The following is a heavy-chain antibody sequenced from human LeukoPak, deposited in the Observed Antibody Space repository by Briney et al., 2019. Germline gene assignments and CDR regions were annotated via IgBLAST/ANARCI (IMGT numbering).Heavy chain of an antibody. V-gene: IGHV4-61*02. Sequence: SQTLSLTCTVSGGSISSGSYYWSWIRQPAGKGLEWIGRIYTSGSTNYNPSLKSRVTISVDTSKNQFSLKLSSVTAADTAVYYCARDGGWNGFDYWGQGTLVTASS. CDR3: ARDGGWNGFDY. J-gene: IGHJ4*02. CDR2: IYTSGST. D-gene: IGHD1-1*01. CDR1: GGSISSGSYY.